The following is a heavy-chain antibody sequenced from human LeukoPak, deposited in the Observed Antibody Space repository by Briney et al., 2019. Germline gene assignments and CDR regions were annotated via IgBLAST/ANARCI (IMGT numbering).Heavy chain of an antibody. CDR3: ARDGYYYDSSGYYRFDY. V-gene: IGHV4-4*07. CDR2: IYTSGST. CDR1: GGSISSYY. D-gene: IGHD3-22*01. J-gene: IGHJ4*02. Sequence: PSETLSLTCTVSGGSISSYYWSWIRQPAGKGLEWIGRIYTSGSTNYNPSLTRRITMSVDTSKNQFSLKVSSVTAADTAVYYCARDGYYYDSSGYYRFDYWGQGTLVTVSS.